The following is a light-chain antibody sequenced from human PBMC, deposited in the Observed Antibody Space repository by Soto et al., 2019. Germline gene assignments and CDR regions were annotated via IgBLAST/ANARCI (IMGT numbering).Light chain of an antibody. J-gene: IGKJ4*01. Sequence: EIVMTQSPATMSVSPGETATLSCRASQSVSSNLAWYQQKPGQAPSLLIYGASTRATDIPPRFSGSGSGTEFTLTITRLQSEDFAVYYCQQYKNWPPLTFGGGSKVESK. V-gene: IGKV3-15*01. CDR3: QQYKNWPPLT. CDR2: GAS. CDR1: QSVSSN.